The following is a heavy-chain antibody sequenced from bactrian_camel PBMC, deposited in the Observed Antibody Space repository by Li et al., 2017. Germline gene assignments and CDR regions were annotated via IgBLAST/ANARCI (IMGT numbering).Heavy chain of an antibody. CDR1: GFRFSSSD. V-gene: IGHV3S40*01. D-gene: IGHD5*01. CDR2: SSSGALSL. Sequence: VQLVESGGGLVQPGGSLTLSCVVSGFRFSSSDMSWVRQAPGKGLEWVSSSSSGALSLVYADSVKGRFTISRDNAKNTVYLQMNSLKSEDTGMYYCAKGLWYGQLWYAQVYWGKGTQVTVS. J-gene: IGHJ7*01.